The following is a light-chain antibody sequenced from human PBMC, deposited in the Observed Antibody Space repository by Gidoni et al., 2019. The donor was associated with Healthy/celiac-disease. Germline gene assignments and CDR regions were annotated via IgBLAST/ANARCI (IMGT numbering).Light chain of an antibody. Sequence: SYVLTQPPSVSLAPGQTARITCGGNNIGSKSVHWYQQKPGQAPVLVIYYDSDRPSGIPERFSGSNSGNTATLTISRVEAGDEADYYCQVWDSSSDHRGVFGGGTKLTVL. CDR2: YDS. CDR1: NIGSKS. J-gene: IGLJ2*01. CDR3: QVWDSSSDHRGV. V-gene: IGLV3-21*04.